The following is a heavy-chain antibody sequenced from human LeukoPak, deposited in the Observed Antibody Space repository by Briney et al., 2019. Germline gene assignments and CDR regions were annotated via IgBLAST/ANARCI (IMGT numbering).Heavy chain of an antibody. CDR2: ISAYNGNT. V-gene: IGHV1-18*01. Sequence: ASVKVSCKASGYTFTSYGISWVRQAPGQGLEWMGWISAYNGNTNYAQKLQGRVTITADKLTSTAYMELSSLRSEDTAVYYCARALDCTNGVCFGDDAFDIWGQGTMVTVSS. D-gene: IGHD2-8*01. CDR1: GYTFTSYG. J-gene: IGHJ3*02. CDR3: ARALDCTNGVCFGDDAFDI.